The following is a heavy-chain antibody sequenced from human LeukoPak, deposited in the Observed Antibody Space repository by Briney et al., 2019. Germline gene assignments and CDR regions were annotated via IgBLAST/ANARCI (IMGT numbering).Heavy chain of an antibody. J-gene: IGHJ4*02. V-gene: IGHV3-33*08. CDR3: ARRSDLFDY. Sequence: GGSLRLSCAASRFAFSTFWMNWVRQAPGKGLEWVAVIWYDGSNKYYADSVKGRFTISRDNSKNTLYLQMNSLRAEDTAVYYCARRSDLFDYWGQGTLVTVSS. CDR1: RFAFSTFW. CDR2: IWYDGSNK.